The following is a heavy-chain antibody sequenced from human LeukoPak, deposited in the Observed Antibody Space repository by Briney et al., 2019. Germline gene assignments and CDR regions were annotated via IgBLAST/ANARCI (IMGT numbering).Heavy chain of an antibody. CDR2: INHSGST. Sequence: SETLSLTCAVYGGSFSGYYWSWIRQPPGKELEWIGEINHSGSTNYNPSLKSRVTISVDTSKNQFSLKLSSVTAADTAVYYCARGGGYSYGYQYYYYYMDVWGKGTTVTVSS. J-gene: IGHJ6*03. CDR1: GGSFSGYY. CDR3: ARGGGYSYGYQYYYYYMDV. V-gene: IGHV4-34*01. D-gene: IGHD5-18*01.